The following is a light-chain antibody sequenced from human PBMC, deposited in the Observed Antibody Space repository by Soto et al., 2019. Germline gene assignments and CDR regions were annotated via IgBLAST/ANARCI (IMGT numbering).Light chain of an antibody. Sequence: DIEMTQSPSTLSASVGDRVTITCRASQSISNWLAWYQQKPGKAPKLLIHDASSLESGVPSRLSGSGSGTEFTLTISSLKPDDSATYYCQQYNSHWTFGHGTKVDIK. CDR3: QQYNSHWT. CDR2: DAS. CDR1: QSISNW. J-gene: IGKJ1*01. V-gene: IGKV1-5*01.